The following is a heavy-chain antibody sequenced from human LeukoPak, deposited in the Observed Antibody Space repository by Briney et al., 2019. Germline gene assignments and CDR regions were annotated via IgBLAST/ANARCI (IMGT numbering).Heavy chain of an antibody. CDR1: GGTLSSYA. J-gene: IGHJ6*03. Sequence: ASVKVSCKASGGTLSSYAISWVRQAPGQGLEWMGRIIPIFGTANYAQKFQGRVTITRNTSISTAYMELSSLRSEDTAVYYCARARIFGVVMTYYYMDVWGKGTTVTVSS. D-gene: IGHD3-3*01. V-gene: IGHV1-69*05. CDR3: ARARIFGVVMTYYYMDV. CDR2: IIPIFGTA.